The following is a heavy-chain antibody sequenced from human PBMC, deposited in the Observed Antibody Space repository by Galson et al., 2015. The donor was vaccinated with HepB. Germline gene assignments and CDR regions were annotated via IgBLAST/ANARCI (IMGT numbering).Heavy chain of an antibody. D-gene: IGHD6-13*01. V-gene: IGHV4-59*01. Sequence: ETLSLTCTVSGGSISSYYWSWIRQPPGKGLEWIGYIYYSGSTNYNPSLKSRVTISVDTSKNQFSLKLSSVTAADTAVYYCARGSGSWYFYFQHWGQGTLVTVSS. CDR3: ARGSGSWYFYFQH. CDR1: GGSISSYY. CDR2: IYYSGST. J-gene: IGHJ1*01.